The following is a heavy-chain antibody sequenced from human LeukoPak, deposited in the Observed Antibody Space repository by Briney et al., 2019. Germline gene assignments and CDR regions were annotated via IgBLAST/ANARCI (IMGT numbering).Heavy chain of an antibody. CDR3: ASLSDYGDYVSSGDY. J-gene: IGHJ4*02. Sequence: ASVKVSCKASGYTFTSYAMHWVRQAPGQGLEWMGWMNAGNGNTKYSQKFQGRVSISRDTSATTAYMELSSLRSEDTAVYYCASLSDYGDYVSSGDYWSQGTLVTVSS. CDR1: GYTFTSYA. V-gene: IGHV1-3*01. D-gene: IGHD4-17*01. CDR2: MNAGNGNT.